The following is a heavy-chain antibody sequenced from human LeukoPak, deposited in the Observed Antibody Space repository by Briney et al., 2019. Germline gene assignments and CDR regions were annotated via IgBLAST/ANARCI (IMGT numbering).Heavy chain of an antibody. CDR1: GGSISSYY. V-gene: IGHV4-59*08. D-gene: IGHD6-19*01. CDR2: IYYSGST. CDR3: ARGYSSTSGRPDY. J-gene: IGHJ4*02. Sequence: PSETLSLTCIVSGGSISSYYWSWIRQPPGKELEWIGYIYYSGSTNYNPSLKSRVTISLETSKEQFSLKLISVTAADTAVYYCARGYSSTSGRPDYWGQGTLVTVSS.